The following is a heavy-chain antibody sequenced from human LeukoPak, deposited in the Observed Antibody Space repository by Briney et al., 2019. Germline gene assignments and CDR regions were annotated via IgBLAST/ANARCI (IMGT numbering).Heavy chain of an antibody. D-gene: IGHD6-6*01. CDR3: AREKIAARPGYYGMDV. CDR1: GFTFSSYG. J-gene: IGHJ6*02. V-gene: IGHV3-30*03. CDR2: ISYDGSNK. Sequence: PGGSLRLSCAASGFTFSSYGMHWVRQAPGKGLEWVAVISYDGSNKYYADSVKGRFTISRDNSKNTLYLQMNSLRAEDTAVYYCAREKIAARPGYYGMDVWGQGTTVTVSS.